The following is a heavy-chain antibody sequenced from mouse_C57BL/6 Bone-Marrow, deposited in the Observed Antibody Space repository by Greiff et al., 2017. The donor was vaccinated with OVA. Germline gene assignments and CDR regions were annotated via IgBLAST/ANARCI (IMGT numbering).Heavy chain of an antibody. Sequence: QVHVKQPGTELVKPGASVKLSCKASGYTFPSYWMHWVKQRPGQGLAWIGNINPSNGGTNYNEKFKSKATLTVDKSSSTAYMQHSSLTSEDSAVYYCARSDYGRSYGFGYWGQGTTLTSSS. J-gene: IGHJ2*01. V-gene: IGHV1-53*01. CDR2: INPSNGGT. D-gene: IGHD1-1*01. CDR3: ARSDYGRSYGFGY. CDR1: GYTFPSYW.